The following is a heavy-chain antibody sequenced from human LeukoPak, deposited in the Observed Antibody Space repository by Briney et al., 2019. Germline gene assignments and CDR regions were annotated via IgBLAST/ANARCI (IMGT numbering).Heavy chain of an antibody. CDR2: IYTSGST. V-gene: IGHV4-61*02. J-gene: IGHJ4*02. CDR3: ASTPYDFWSGYGGLDY. Sequence: SQTLSLTCTVSGGSISSGSYYWSWIRQPAGKGLEWIGRIYTSGSTNYNPSLKSRVTISVDTPKNQFSLKLSSVTAADTAVYYCASTPYDFWSGYGGLDYWGQGTLVTVSS. D-gene: IGHD3-3*01. CDR1: GGSISSGSYY.